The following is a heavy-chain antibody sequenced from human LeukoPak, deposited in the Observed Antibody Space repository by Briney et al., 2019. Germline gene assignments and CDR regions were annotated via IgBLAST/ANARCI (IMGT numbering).Heavy chain of an antibody. Sequence: PGGSLRLSCAASGFTFSSYGMHWVRQAPGKGLEWVAVISYDGSNKYYADSVKGRFTISRDNSKSTLYLQMNSLRAEDTAVYYCAKDSPEYYFDYWGQGTLVTVSS. CDR1: GFTFSSYG. CDR2: ISYDGSNK. CDR3: AKDSPEYYFDY. J-gene: IGHJ4*02. V-gene: IGHV3-30*18.